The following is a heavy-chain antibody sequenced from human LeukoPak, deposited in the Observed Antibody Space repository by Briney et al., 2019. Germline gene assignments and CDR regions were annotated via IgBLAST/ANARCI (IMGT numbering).Heavy chain of an antibody. CDR3: ATARIVVVPAAIHYYFDY. D-gene: IGHD2-2*02. J-gene: IGHJ4*02. CDR2: FEPEDGET. Sequence: ASVKVSCKVSGYTLTELSMHWVRQPPGKGLGWMGGFEPEDGETIYAQKFQGRVTMTEDTSTDTAYMELSSLRSEDTAVYYCATARIVVVPAAIHYYFDYWGQGTLVTVSS. V-gene: IGHV1-24*01. CDR1: GYTLTELS.